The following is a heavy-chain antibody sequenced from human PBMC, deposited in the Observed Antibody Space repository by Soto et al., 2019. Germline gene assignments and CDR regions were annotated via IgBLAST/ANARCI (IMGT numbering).Heavy chain of an antibody. CDR1: GYTFTSYG. CDR2: ISAYNGNT. D-gene: IGHD3-10*01. Sequence: QVQLVQSGAEVKKPGASVKVSCKASGYTFTSYGISWVRQAPGQGLEWMGWISAYNGNTNYEQKLQGRVTMTKDTSTSTAYMELRSLRSDDTAVYYCARDPGFTMVRDSTWGGYYYGMDVWGQGTTVTVSS. CDR3: ARDPGFTMVRDSTWGGYYYGMDV. J-gene: IGHJ6*02. V-gene: IGHV1-18*01.